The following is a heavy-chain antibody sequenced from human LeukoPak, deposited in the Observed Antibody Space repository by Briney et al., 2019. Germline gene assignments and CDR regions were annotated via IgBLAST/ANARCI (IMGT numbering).Heavy chain of an antibody. V-gene: IGHV1-24*01. CDR1: GYTLTELS. D-gene: IGHD3-16*01. J-gene: IGHJ6*02. CDR2: FDPEEGET. Sequence: ASVKVSCKVSGYTLTELSMHWVRQAPGKGLEWMGGFDPEEGETIYAQRFQARATMTEDTSTDTAYMELSSLRSEDTALYYCATVRGVWKKNGMDVWGQGTTVTVSS. CDR3: ATVRGVWKKNGMDV.